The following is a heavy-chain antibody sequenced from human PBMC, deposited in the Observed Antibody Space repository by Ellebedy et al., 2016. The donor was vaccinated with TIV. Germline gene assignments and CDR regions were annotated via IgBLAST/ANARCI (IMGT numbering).Heavy chain of an antibody. V-gene: IGHV3-7*01. D-gene: IGHD4-17*01. CDR2: IYQDGSDQ. CDR3: ARRGSYGDYAVQVNSWFDT. CDR1: GFSFRSYW. Sequence: PGGSLRLSCAASGFSFRSYWMSWVRQAPGKGLEWVANIYQDGSDQYYVDSVKGRFTISRDNANKSLFLQMNSLGVEVTAVYYCARRGSYGDYAVQVNSWFDTWGQGTLVTVSS. J-gene: IGHJ5*02.